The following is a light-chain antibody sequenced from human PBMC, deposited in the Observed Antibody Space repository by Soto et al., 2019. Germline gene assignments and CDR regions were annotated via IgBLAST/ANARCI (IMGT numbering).Light chain of an antibody. J-gene: IGKJ1*01. V-gene: IGKV3-20*01. CDR2: GAS. CDR3: QHYGSSSWT. Sequence: EIVLTQSPGTLSLPPGERATLSCRASQSVRSSYLAWYQQKFGQAPRLLIYGASSRATGIPDRFSGSGSGTDFTLTISRLEPEDFAVYYCQHYGSSSWTFGHGTKVVIK. CDR1: QSVRSSY.